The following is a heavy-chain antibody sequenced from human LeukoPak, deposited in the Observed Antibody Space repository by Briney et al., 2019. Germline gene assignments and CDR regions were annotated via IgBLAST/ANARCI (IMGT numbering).Heavy chain of an antibody. CDR2: ISSSGSTI. J-gene: IGHJ4*02. D-gene: IGHD3-9*01. Sequence: GGSLRLSCAASGFTFSSYAMNWVRQAPGKGLEWVSYISSSGSTIYYADSVKGRFTISRDNAKNSLYLQMNSLRAEDTAVYYCARGLGYDILTGYYGVSGYWGQGTLVTVSS. CDR3: ARGLGYDILTGYYGVSGY. CDR1: GFTFSSYA. V-gene: IGHV3-48*03.